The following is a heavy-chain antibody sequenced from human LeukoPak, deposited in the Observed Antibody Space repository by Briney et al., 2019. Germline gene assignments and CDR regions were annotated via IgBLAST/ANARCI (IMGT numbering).Heavy chain of an antibody. Sequence: PGGSLRLSCAASGFAISNFWVHWVRQAPGKGLVWVARIRYDGGVTMYADSVKGRFIISRDNAKNTLYLQMDSLRVEDTAVYYCVRDDYLSYWGQGALVTVSS. D-gene: IGHD4-11*01. CDR2: IRYDGGVT. CDR3: VRDDYLSY. CDR1: GFAISNFW. J-gene: IGHJ4*02. V-gene: IGHV3-74*03.